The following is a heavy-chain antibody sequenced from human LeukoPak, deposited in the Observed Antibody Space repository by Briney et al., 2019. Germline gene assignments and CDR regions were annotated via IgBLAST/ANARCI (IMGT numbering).Heavy chain of an antibody. CDR1: GGSISSYY. CDR3: ASGIQLWLPYFDY. J-gene: IGHJ4*02. V-gene: IGHV4-39*01. D-gene: IGHD5-18*01. CDR2: IYYSGST. Sequence: SETLSLTCTVSGGSISSYYWGWIRQPPGKGLEWIGSIYYSGSTYYNPSLKSRVTISVDTSKNQFSLKLSSVTAADTAVYYCASGIQLWLPYFDYWGQGTLVTVSS.